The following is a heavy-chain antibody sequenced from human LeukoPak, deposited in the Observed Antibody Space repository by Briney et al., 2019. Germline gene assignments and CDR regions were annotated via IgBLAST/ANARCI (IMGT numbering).Heavy chain of an antibody. CDR1: GFTFSSYW. Sequence: GSLRLSCAASGFTFSSYWMSWVRQAPGKGLEWVANIKQDGSEKYYVDSVKGRFTISRDNAKNSLYLQMNSLRAEDTAVYYCARDPYSSGWLFDYWGQGTLVTVSS. D-gene: IGHD6-19*01. V-gene: IGHV3-7*01. CDR2: IKQDGSEK. CDR3: ARDPYSSGWLFDY. J-gene: IGHJ4*02.